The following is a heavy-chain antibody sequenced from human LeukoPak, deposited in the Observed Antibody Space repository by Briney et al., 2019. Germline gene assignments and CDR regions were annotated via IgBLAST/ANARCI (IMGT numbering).Heavy chain of an antibody. CDR2: INTDNGNT. CDR1: GYTFSNYG. V-gene: IGHV1-18*01. D-gene: IGHD2-21*02. Sequence: ASLKVSCKTSGYTFSNYGISWVRQAPGQRPEWMGWINTDNGNTKYAQKFQGRVTMTTDTSTSTAYMELSSLRSDDTAVYYCARKGCTGDCYRFDPWGQGTLVTVSS. J-gene: IGHJ5*02. CDR3: ARKGCTGDCYRFDP.